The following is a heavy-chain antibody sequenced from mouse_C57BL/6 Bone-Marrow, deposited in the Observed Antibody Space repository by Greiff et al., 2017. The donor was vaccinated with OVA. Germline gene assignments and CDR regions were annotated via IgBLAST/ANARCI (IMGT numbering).Heavy chain of an antibody. CDR3: AREDSNYLAWFAY. V-gene: IGHV5-4*01. CDR1: GFTFSSYA. J-gene: IGHJ3*01. CDR2: ISDGGSYT. Sequence: EVQLVESGGGLVKPGGSLKLSCAASGFTFSSYAMSWVRQTPEKRLEWVATISDGGSYTYYPDNVKGRFTISRDNAKNNLYLQMSHLKSEDTAMYYCAREDSNYLAWFAYWGQGTLVTVSA. D-gene: IGHD2-5*01.